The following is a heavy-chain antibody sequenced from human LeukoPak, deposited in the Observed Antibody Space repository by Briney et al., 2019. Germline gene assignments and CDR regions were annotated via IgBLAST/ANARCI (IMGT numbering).Heavy chain of an antibody. CDR1: GFPFNSYA. CDR2: ISRSGGDT. J-gene: IGHJ3*02. V-gene: IGHV3-23*01. CDR3: AKCGSTCYANAFYI. Sequence: PGGSLRLSCAASGFPFNSYAMTWVRQAPGKGLEWVSAISRSGGDTEYADSVKGRFTISRDNSKNTLYLQMNSLRAEDTAVYYCAKCGSTCYANAFYIWGQGTLVTVSS. D-gene: IGHD2-15*01.